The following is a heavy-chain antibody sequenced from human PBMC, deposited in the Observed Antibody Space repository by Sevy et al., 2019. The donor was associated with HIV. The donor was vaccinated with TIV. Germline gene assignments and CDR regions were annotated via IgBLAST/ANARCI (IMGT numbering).Heavy chain of an antibody. D-gene: IGHD3-22*01. V-gene: IGHV3-49*03. CDR1: GFTFGDYA. CDR3: TRPKRDYYDSSGYPYYFDY. Sequence: GGCLRLSCTASGFTFGDYAMSWFRQAPGKGLEWVGFIRSKAYGGTTEYAASVKGRFTISRDDSKSIAYLQMNSLKTEDTAVYYCTRPKRDYYDSSGYPYYFDYWGQGTLVTVSS. J-gene: IGHJ4*02. CDR2: IRSKAYGGTT.